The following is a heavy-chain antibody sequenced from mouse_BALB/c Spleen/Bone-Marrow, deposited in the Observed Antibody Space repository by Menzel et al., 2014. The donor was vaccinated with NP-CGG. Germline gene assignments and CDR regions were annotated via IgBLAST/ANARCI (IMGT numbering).Heavy chain of an antibody. CDR2: INPYSGGT. V-gene: IGHV1S135*01. CDR1: DYAFTSYN. J-gene: IGHJ4*01. Sequence: VQLQQPGPELVKPGASVKVSCKASDYAFTSYNIYWVKRSHGKSLEWIGYINPYSGGTNYNQKFRGKATLTVDKSSSTAYMHLNSLTSEDSAVYYCARELSRAMDYWGQGTSVTVSS. D-gene: IGHD1-1*01. CDR3: ARELSRAMDY.